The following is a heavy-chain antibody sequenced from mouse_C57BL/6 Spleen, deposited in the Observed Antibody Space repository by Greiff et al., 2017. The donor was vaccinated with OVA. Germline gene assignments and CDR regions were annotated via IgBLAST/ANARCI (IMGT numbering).Heavy chain of an antibody. Sequence: VQLQQSGPELVKPGASVKISCKASGYTFTDYYMNWVKQSHGKSLEWIGDINPNNGGTSYNQKFKGKATLTVDKSSSTAYMELRSLTSEDSAVYYCARGRDYSNYGYFDVWGTGTTVTVSS. CDR1: GYTFTDYY. D-gene: IGHD2-5*01. J-gene: IGHJ1*03. V-gene: IGHV1-26*01. CDR2: INPNNGGT. CDR3: ARGRDYSNYGYFDV.